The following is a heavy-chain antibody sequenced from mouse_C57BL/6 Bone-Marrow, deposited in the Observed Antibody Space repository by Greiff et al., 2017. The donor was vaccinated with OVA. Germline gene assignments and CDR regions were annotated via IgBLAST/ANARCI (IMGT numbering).Heavy chain of an antibody. Sequence: VQLQQSGPELVKPGASVKISCKASGYAFSSSWLNWVKQRPGQGLEWIGRIYPGDGDTNYNGKFKGKATLTADKSSSTAYMQLSSLTSEDSAVYFCARDYYGSSGWYFDVWGTGTTVTVSS. CDR2: IYPGDGDT. D-gene: IGHD1-1*01. J-gene: IGHJ1*03. CDR1: GYAFSSSW. CDR3: ARDYYGSSGWYFDV. V-gene: IGHV1-82*01.